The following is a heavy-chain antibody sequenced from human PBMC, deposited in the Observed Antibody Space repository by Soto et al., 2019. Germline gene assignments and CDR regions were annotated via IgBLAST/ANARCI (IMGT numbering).Heavy chain of an antibody. CDR1: GGSINNYY. CDR2: IYYSGST. J-gene: IGHJ4*02. CDR3: ARRYGGNFDY. Sequence: PSETLYLTCTVSGGSINNYYWSWIRQPPGKGLEWIGYIYYSGSTNYNPSLKSRVTISVDTSKNQFSLKLSSVTAADTAVYYCARRYGGNFDYWGQGTLVTVSS. D-gene: IGHD1-26*01. V-gene: IGHV4-59*01.